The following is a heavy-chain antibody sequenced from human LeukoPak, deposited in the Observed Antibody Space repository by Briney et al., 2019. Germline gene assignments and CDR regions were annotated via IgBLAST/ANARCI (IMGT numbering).Heavy chain of an antibody. D-gene: IGHD3-10*01. J-gene: IGHJ4*02. CDR1: GYSFTAFY. Sequence: GASVKVSCKASGYSFTAFYIHWVRQAPGQGLEWMGWIHPRSGEKNYAYKFRGRVTMTRDTSISTTYMDLGSLGADVTAVYYCARDGEYGTGSYYRGCLDYWGQGTLVTVSS. CDR2: IHPRSGEK. CDR3: ARDGEYGTGSYYRGCLDY. V-gene: IGHV1-2*02.